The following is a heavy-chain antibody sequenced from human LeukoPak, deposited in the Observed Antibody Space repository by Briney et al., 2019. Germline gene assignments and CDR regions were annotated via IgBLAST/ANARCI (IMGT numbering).Heavy chain of an antibody. J-gene: IGHJ6*03. V-gene: IGHV4-4*07. CDR1: GASISSYY. CDR3: ARAFGGNSGRYYYYMDV. D-gene: IGHD4-23*01. Sequence: PSETLSLTCAVSGASISSYYWNWIRQPAGKGLEWIGRMYTGGSTNYNPSLKSRVTMSVDTSKNQFSLKLSSVTAADTAVYYCARAFGGNSGRYYYYMDVWGKGTTVTVAS. CDR2: MYTGGST.